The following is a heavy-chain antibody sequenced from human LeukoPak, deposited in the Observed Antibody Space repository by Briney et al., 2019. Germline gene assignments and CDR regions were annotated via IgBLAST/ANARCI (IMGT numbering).Heavy chain of an antibody. CDR3: TTYYGDYLWVFFDY. J-gene: IGHJ4*02. CDR1: GFSFSSYN. Sequence: PGGSLRLSCEASGFSFSSYNMDWVRQTPGKGLEWVGFIRSKAYGGTTEYAASVKGRFTISRDDSKSIAYLQMNSLKTEDTAVYYCTTYYGDYLWVFFDYWGQGTLVTVSS. CDR2: IRSKAYGGTT. V-gene: IGHV3-49*04. D-gene: IGHD4-17*01.